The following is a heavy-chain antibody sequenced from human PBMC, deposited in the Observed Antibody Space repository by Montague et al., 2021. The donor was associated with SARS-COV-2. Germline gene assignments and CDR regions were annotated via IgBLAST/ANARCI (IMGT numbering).Heavy chain of an antibody. V-gene: IGHV4-61*02. CDR1: GGSISSGSYY. J-gene: IGHJ6*02. D-gene: IGHD5/OR15-5a*01. CDR2: IYTSGST. Sequence: TLSLTCTVSGGSISSGSYYWSWIRQPAGKGLEWIGRIYTSGSTNYNPSLKSRVTISVDTSKNQFSLKLSSVTAADTAVYYCAGDGGIGDSVSNTLSYYYYGMDVWGQGTTVTVSS. CDR3: AGDGGIGDSVSNTLSYYYYGMDV.